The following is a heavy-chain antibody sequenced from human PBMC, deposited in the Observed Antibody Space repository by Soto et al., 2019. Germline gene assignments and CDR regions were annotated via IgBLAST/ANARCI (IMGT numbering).Heavy chain of an antibody. J-gene: IGHJ4*02. V-gene: IGHV1-69*02. Sequence: QVQLVQSGAEVKKPGSSVKVSCKASGGTFSSYTISWVRQAPGQGLEWMGRIIPILGIANYAQKFQGRVTITADKSTSTAYMELSSLRSEDTAVYYCARGLYSGYDVPDLFFDYWGQGTLVTVSS. CDR3: ARGLYSGYDVPDLFFDY. CDR1: GGTFSSYT. CDR2: IIPILGIA. D-gene: IGHD5-12*01.